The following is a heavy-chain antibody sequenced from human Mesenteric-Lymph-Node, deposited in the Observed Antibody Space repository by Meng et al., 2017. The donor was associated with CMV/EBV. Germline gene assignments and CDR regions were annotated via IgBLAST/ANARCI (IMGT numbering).Heavy chain of an antibody. J-gene: IGHJ4*02. Sequence: GESLKISCAASGFTFSSYGMHWVRQAPGKGLEWVAFIRYDGSNKYYADSVKGRFTISRDNSKNTLYLQMNSLRAEDTAVYYCAKDDCSSASCYGDYWGQGTLVTVSS. V-gene: IGHV3-30*02. CDR1: GFTFSSYG. D-gene: IGHD2-2*01. CDR3: AKDDCSSASCYGDY. CDR2: IRYDGSNK.